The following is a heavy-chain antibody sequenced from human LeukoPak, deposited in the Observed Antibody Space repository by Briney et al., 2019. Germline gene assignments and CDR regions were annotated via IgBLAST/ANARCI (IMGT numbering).Heavy chain of an antibody. V-gene: IGHV4-4*07. D-gene: IGHD3-10*01. CDR1: GGSISSYY. CDR2: IYTSGST. J-gene: IGHJ6*03. CDR3: ARVFVVRGVIPLSYYYYMDV. Sequence: SETLSLTCTVSGGSISSYYWSWIRQPAGKGLEWIGRIYTSGSTSYNPSPKSRVTMSVDTSKNQFSLKLSSVTAADTAVYYCARVFVVRGVIPLSYYYYMDVWGKGTTVTVSS.